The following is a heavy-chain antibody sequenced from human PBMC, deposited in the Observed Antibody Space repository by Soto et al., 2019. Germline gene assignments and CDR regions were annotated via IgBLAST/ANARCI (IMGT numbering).Heavy chain of an antibody. CDR1: GFSFGSYA. V-gene: IGHV3-23*01. CDR3: ARGQRFSDWFDP. CDR2: ISGSDGKT. Sequence: DVQLWESGGGLVQPGGSLRLSCAASGFSFGSYALSWVRQAPGKGLEWVSTISGSDGKTFYADSVKGRFSISRDTSQSTLYLQMNSLRADDTAMYYCARGQRFSDWFDPWGQGTLVTVSS. J-gene: IGHJ5*02. D-gene: IGHD3-3*01.